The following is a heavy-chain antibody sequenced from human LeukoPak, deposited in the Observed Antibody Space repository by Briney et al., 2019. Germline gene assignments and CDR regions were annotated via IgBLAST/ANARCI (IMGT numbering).Heavy chain of an antibody. CDR1: GFTFSSYS. Sequence: GGSLRPSCAASGFTFSSYSMNWVRQAPGKGLEWVSYISSSSSTIYYADSVKGQFTISRDNAKNSVYLEINSLRAEDTAVYYCARSSYFDYWGQGVLVIVSS. V-gene: IGHV3-48*01. J-gene: IGHJ4*02. CDR2: ISSSSSTI. D-gene: IGHD3-22*01. CDR3: ARSSYFDY.